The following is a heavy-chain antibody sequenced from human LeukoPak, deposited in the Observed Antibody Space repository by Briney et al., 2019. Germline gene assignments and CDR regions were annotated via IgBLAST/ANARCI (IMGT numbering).Heavy chain of an antibody. V-gene: IGHV3-7*01. J-gene: IGHJ4*02. CDR1: GFTFSGYG. CDR3: ARFYYDFWSGYQPLDY. D-gene: IGHD3-3*01. Sequence: PGGSLRLSCATSGFTFSGYGMHWVRQAPGKGLEWVANIKQDGSEKYYVDSVKGRFTISRDNAKNSLYLQMNSLRAEDTAVYYCARFYYDFWSGYQPLDYWGQGTLVTVSS. CDR2: IKQDGSEK.